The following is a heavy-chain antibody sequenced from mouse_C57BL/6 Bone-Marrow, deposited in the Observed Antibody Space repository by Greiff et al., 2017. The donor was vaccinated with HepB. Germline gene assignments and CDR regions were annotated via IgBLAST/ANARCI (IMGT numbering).Heavy chain of an antibody. J-gene: IGHJ1*03. CDR3: ARPGSYYDYDDGWYFDV. D-gene: IGHD2-4*01. CDR1: GFTFSDYG. V-gene: IGHV5-17*01. CDR2: ISSGSSTI. Sequence: EVKVVESGGGLVKPGGSLKLSCAASGFTFSDYGMHWVRQAPEKGLEWVAYISSGSSTIYYADTVKGRFTISRDNAKNTLFLQMTSLRSEDTAMYYCARPGSYYDYDDGWYFDVWGTGTTVTVSS.